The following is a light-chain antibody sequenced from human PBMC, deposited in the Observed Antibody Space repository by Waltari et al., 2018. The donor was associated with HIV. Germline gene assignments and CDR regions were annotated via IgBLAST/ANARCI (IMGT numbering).Light chain of an antibody. J-gene: IGKJ1*01. CDR2: KAS. CDR1: QSISCW. CDR3: QQYNSYPWT. Sequence: DIQMTQSPATLSASVGDRVTITCRASQSISCWLAWYQQKPGKVPKRLIYKASSLESGVPSRFSGSGSGTEFTLTISSLQPDDFATYYCQQYNSYPWTFGQGTKVEIK. V-gene: IGKV1-5*03.